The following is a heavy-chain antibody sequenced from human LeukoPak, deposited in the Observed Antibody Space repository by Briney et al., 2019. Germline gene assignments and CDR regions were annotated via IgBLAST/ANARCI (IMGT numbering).Heavy chain of an antibody. CDR1: GYTFTDYY. CDR2: INPNSGGT. V-gene: IGHV1-2*02. Sequence: ASVKVSCKAFGYTFTDYYIHWVRQAPGQGLEWMGWINPNSGGTNYAQKFQGRVTMTRDTSISTAYMEVSRLTSDDTAVYYCASGREQLVLNDAFDIWGQGTMVTVSS. J-gene: IGHJ3*02. D-gene: IGHD6-13*01. CDR3: ASGREQLVLNDAFDI.